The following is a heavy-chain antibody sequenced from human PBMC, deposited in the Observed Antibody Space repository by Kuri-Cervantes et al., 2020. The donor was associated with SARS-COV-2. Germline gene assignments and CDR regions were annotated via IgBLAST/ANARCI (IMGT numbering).Heavy chain of an antibody. J-gene: IGHJ5*02. Sequence: GGSLRLSCATSGFSFSSYAMHWVRQAPGKGPEWVAVVSYDGSDNDYADSVKGRFSISRDNSKNTLYLQMNSLRAEDTALYHCARGPYYYDTSGSWWFDPWGQGTLVTVSS. CDR1: GFSFSSYA. CDR3: ARGPYYYDTSGSWWFDP. D-gene: IGHD3-22*01. V-gene: IGHV3-30*04. CDR2: VSYDGSDN.